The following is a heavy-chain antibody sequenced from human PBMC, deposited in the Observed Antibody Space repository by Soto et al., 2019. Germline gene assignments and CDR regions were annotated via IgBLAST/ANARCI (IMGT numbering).Heavy chain of an antibody. V-gene: IGHV4-59*12. CDR1: TGSISTYY. CDR2: IYHSGST. J-gene: IGHJ5*02. CDR3: ARVPGP. D-gene: IGHD3-10*01. Sequence: PSETLSLTCTVSTGSISTYYWTWIRQPPGKGPEWIGYIYHSGSTYYNPSLKSRVTISVDRSKNQFSLKLGSVTAADTAVYYCARVPGPWGQGTLVTVSS.